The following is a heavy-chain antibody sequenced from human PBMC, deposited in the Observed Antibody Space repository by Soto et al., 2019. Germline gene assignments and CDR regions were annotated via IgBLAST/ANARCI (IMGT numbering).Heavy chain of an antibody. CDR2: IYYSGST. CDR1: GGSISSYY. J-gene: IGHJ5*02. D-gene: IGHD2-2*01. V-gene: IGHV4-59*01. CDR3: ARVDVEDIVVVPAFPGWFDP. Sequence: QVQRQESGPGLVKPSETLSLTCTVSGGSISSYYWSWIRQPPGKGLEWIGYIYYSGSTNYNPSLKSRVTISVDTSKNQFSLKLSSVTAADTAVYYCARVDVEDIVVVPAFPGWFDPWGQGTLVTVSS.